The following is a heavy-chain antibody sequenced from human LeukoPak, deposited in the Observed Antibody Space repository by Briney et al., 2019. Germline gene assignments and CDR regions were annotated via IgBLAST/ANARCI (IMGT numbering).Heavy chain of an antibody. Sequence: GGSLRLSCAASGFTFSNAWMTWVRQAPGKGLEWVGRIRSKTDGGTADYAAPVKGRFTISRDDSKNTQYLQMNSLKTEDTAVYYCTTEYYGSLNYWGQGTLVTVSS. D-gene: IGHD1-26*01. V-gene: IGHV3-15*01. J-gene: IGHJ4*02. CDR2: IRSKTDGGTA. CDR3: TTEYYGSLNY. CDR1: GFTFSNAW.